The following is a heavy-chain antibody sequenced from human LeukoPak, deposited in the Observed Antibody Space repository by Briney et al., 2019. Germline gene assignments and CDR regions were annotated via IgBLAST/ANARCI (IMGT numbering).Heavy chain of an antibody. CDR2: IYYSGST. J-gene: IGHJ4*02. V-gene: IGHV4-59*01. Sequence: SETLSLTCTVSGGSISSYYWSWIRQPPGKGLEWIGYIYYSGSTSYNPSLKSRVTISVDTSNNQFSLKLGSVTAADTAVYYCARDTSGYRRGSFDYWGQGTLVTVSS. D-gene: IGHD3-22*01. CDR3: ARDTSGYRRGSFDY. CDR1: GGSISSYY.